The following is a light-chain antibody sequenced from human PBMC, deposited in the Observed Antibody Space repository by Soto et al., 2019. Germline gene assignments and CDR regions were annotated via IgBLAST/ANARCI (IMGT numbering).Light chain of an antibody. J-gene: IGKJ5*01. CDR2: DAS. CDR1: QDISDY. V-gene: IGKV1-33*01. Sequence: DIQMTQSPSSLSASVGDRGTITCQASQDISDYLNWYQQKPGKAPKLLNDDASKLETGDPSRFSGSASGTDFTFTINSLQPEDIATYYCQQYGNHPTFTFGQGTPLEIK. CDR3: QQYGNHPTFT.